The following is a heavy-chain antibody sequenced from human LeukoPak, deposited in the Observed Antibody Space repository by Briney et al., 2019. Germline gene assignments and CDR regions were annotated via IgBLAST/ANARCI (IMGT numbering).Heavy chain of an antibody. CDR1: GGSISSYY. V-gene: IGHV4-59*12. CDR2: IYYSGST. CDR3: ARRDFWSGYYTRAYYYYMDV. D-gene: IGHD3-3*01. Sequence: KPSETLSLTCTVSGGSISSYYWSWIRQPPGKGLEWIGCIYYSGSTNYNPSLKSRVTISVDTSKNQFSLKLSSVTAADTAVYYCARRDFWSGYYTRAYYYYMDVWGKGTTVTVSS. J-gene: IGHJ6*03.